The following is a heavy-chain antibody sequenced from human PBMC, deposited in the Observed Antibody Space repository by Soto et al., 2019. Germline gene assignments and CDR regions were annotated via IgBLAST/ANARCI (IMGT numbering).Heavy chain of an antibody. J-gene: IGHJ5*02. CDR1: GFDFSSYA. V-gene: IGHV3-23*01. Sequence: PXGSLILSCSAAGFDFSSYAMSWVRQAPGKRLECISLISGTGVPTLYAESVKGRFSVSRDNSKDTLFLEMNNLGVDDTAMYYCAKSFCSSSSCFFLWVDPWGPGTLVTVSS. CDR3: AKSFCSSSSCFFLWVDP. D-gene: IGHD2-2*01. CDR2: ISGTGVPT.